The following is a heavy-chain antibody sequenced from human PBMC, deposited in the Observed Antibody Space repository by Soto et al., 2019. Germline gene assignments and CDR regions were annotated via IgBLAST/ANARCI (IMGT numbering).Heavy chain of an antibody. CDR1: GYTFTSYG. CDR3: ARDPGLHYYYYYGMDV. D-gene: IGHD4-17*01. Sequence: QVQLVQSGAEVKKPGASVKVSCKASGYTFTSYGISWVRQAPGQGLEWMGWISAYNGNTNYAQKLQGRVTMTTDTSTRTAYMELRSLSSDDTAVYYCARDPGLHYYYYYGMDVWGQGTTVTVSS. V-gene: IGHV1-18*04. CDR2: ISAYNGNT. J-gene: IGHJ6*02.